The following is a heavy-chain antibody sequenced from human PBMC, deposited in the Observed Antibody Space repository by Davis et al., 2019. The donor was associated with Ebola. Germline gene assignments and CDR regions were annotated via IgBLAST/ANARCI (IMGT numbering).Heavy chain of an antibody. CDR3: AKDQRAEWVARPHGFDP. J-gene: IGHJ5*02. CDR2: ISGSGRTT. CDR1: GFTSSSYA. D-gene: IGHD6-19*01. V-gene: IGHV3-23*01. Sequence: SLNISCESSGFTSSSYAMSWVRQAPGKGLEWVSDISGSGRTTYYADSVKGRFTISRDNSKTTLYLQMNRLSVEDTAVYYGAKDQRAEWVARPHGFDPWGQGTLVSVVS.